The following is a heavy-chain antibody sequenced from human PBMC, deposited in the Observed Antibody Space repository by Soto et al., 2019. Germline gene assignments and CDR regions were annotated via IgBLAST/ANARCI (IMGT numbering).Heavy chain of an antibody. CDR3: AKDRIDIPTYGVDV. D-gene: IGHD1-1*01. Sequence: GGSLRLSCAASGFTFSSYWMHCVRQAPGKGLVWVSRISSGGSSTSYADSVKGRFTISRDSAKSTLYLQMNSLRAEDTAVYHCAKDRIDIPTYGVDVWGQGTTVTVSS. V-gene: IGHV3-74*01. J-gene: IGHJ6*02. CDR2: ISSGGSST. CDR1: GFTFSSYW.